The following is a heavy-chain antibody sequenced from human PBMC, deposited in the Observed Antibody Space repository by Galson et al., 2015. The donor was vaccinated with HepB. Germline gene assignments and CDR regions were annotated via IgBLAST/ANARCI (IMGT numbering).Heavy chain of an antibody. V-gene: IGHV1-2*04. Sequence: SVKVSCKASGYSFSAYYIHWVRQAPGQGLEWMGWIDPNSGYSNYAQKFQGWVTMTRDTSITTAFMELNRLKSDDTAVYYCARGGSFDIMVFDYWGQGTLVTVSS. J-gene: IGHJ4*02. D-gene: IGHD1-26*01. CDR3: ARGGSFDIMVFDY. CDR2: IDPNSGYS. CDR1: GYSFSAYY.